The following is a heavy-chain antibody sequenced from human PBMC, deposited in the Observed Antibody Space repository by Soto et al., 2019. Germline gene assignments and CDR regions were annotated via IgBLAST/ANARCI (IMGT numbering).Heavy chain of an antibody. D-gene: IGHD2-2*01. Sequence: PSETLSLTCTVSCGSVSSASFYWNWIRQPPGKGLEWIGYISYSGSTNYNPSLRSRVTISVDTSKNQFSLRLTSATAADTAVYYCARGDAINWFDSWGQGTRVTVSS. CDR1: CGSVSSASFY. CDR2: ISYSGST. J-gene: IGHJ5*01. V-gene: IGHV4-61*01. CDR3: ARGDAINWFDS.